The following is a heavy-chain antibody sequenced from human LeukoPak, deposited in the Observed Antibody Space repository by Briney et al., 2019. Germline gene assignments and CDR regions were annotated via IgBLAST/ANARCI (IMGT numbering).Heavy chain of an antibody. J-gene: IGHJ4*02. D-gene: IGHD4-17*01. CDR3: ARDRLTTVTTFHFDY. CDR2: IWYDRTNK. CDR1: GFTFSTYA. V-gene: IGHV3-33*01. Sequence: GGSLSLSCAASGFTFSTYAMHWVRQAPGKGLEWVAVIWYDRTNKYYADSVKGRFTISRDNSKNTLYLQMGSLRAEDTAVYYCARDRLTTVTTFHFDYWGQGTLVTVSS.